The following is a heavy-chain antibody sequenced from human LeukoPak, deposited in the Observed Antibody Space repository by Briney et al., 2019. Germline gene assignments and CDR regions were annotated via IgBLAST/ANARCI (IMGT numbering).Heavy chain of an antibody. V-gene: IGHV1-3*03. CDR3: ARGPLSSGWYNWFDP. CDR2: INAGNGNT. Sequence: ASVKVSCKASGYTFTSYAMHWVRQAPGQRLEWMGWINAGNGNTKYSQEFQGRVTITRDTSASTAYMELSSLRSEDMAVYYCARGPLSSGWYNWFDPWDQGTLVTVSS. CDR1: GYTFTSYA. D-gene: IGHD6-19*01. J-gene: IGHJ5*02.